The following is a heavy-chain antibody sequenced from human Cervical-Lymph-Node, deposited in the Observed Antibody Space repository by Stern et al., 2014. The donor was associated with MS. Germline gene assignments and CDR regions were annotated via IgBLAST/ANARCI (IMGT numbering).Heavy chain of an antibody. J-gene: IGHJ4*02. D-gene: IGHD3-3*01. CDR3: ASLYDFWSGYPDEY. CDR2: INSDGSST. CDR1: GFTFSSNW. V-gene: IGHV3-74*02. Sequence: EEHLVESGGGLIQPGGSLRLSCAASGFTFSSNWMHWVRQAPGKGLVWVSRINSDGSSTSYADSVKGRFTIFRDNAENTLYLQMNSLRAEDTAVYYCASLYDFWSGYPDEYWGQGTLVTVSS.